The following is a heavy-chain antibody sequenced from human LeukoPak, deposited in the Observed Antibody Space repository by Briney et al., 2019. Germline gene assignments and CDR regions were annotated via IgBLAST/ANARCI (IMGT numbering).Heavy chain of an antibody. CDR3: AKDQNYESSGYYGGFDY. D-gene: IGHD3-22*01. V-gene: IGHV3-7*05. Sequence: GGSLRLSCATSGFTFSNYWMSWVRQAPGKGLEWVANIKEDGSEKNYVDSVKGRFTISRDNAKNSLYLQMNSLRAEDTAVYYCAKDQNYESSGYYGGFDYWGQGTLVTVSS. J-gene: IGHJ4*02. CDR1: GFTFSNYW. CDR2: IKEDGSEK.